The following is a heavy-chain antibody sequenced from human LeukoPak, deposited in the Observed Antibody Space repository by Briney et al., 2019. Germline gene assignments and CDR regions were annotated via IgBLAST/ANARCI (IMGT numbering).Heavy chain of an antibody. V-gene: IGHV3-48*04. D-gene: IGHD4-17*01. CDR1: GFTFSSYS. J-gene: IGHJ4*02. CDR3: ASLTYGDLRPGY. CDR2: IGHTGSTM. Sequence: PGGSLRLSCAASGFTFSSYSMNWVRQAPGKGLEWVSYIGHTGSTMSYADSVRGRFTISRDNAKNSLYLQMNSLRAEDTAVYYCASLTYGDLRPGYWGQGTLVTVSS.